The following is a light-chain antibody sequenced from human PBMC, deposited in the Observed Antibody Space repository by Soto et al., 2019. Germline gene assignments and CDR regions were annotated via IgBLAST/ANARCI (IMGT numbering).Light chain of an antibody. Sequence: QSVLTQPPSASGTPGQRVTISCSGSSSNIGINTVNWYQQVPGTAPKLLIYTDNQRPSGVPDRFSGSKSGTSASLAITGLQAEDEADYYCQSYDRSLRGYVFGTGTKVTVL. V-gene: IGLV1-44*01. CDR2: TDN. J-gene: IGLJ1*01. CDR3: QSYDRSLRGYV. CDR1: SSNIGINT.